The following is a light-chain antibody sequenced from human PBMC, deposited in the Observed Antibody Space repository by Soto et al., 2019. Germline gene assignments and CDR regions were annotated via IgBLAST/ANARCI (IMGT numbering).Light chain of an antibody. CDR2: EVS. J-gene: IGLJ1*01. CDR3: SSYTSSSNLYV. CDR1: SSDVGGYNY. Sequence: QSVLTQPASVSGSPGQSSTISCTGTSSDVGGYNYVSWYQQHPGKAPKLMIYEVSYRPSGVSNRFSGSQSGNTDSLTISGLQPEDEADYYCSSYTSSSNLYVFGTGTKLTVL. V-gene: IGLV2-14*01.